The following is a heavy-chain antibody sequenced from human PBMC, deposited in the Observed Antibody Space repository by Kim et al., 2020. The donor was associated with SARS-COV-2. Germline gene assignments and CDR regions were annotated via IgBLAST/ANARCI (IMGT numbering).Heavy chain of an antibody. V-gene: IGHV4-4*02. CDR3: ARRPVDSSSFRFDP. J-gene: IGHJ5*02. Sequence: NPSLKSRVTMSLDKSKNQFSVNRTSVTAADTAVYYCARRPVDSSSFRFDPWGQGTLVTVSS. D-gene: IGHD6-6*01.